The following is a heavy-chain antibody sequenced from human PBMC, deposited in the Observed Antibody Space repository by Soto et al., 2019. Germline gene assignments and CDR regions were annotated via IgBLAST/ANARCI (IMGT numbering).Heavy chain of an antibody. Sequence: PGGSLRLSCAASGFTFSSYAMSWVRQAPGKGLEWVSAISGSGGSTYYADSVKGRFTISRDNSKNTLYLQMNSLRAEDTAVYYCAKDQPMMAEAHLAFDIWGQGTMVTVSS. CDR2: ISGSGGST. V-gene: IGHV3-23*01. D-gene: IGHD2-2*01. CDR1: GFTFSSYA. CDR3: AKDQPMMAEAHLAFDI. J-gene: IGHJ3*02.